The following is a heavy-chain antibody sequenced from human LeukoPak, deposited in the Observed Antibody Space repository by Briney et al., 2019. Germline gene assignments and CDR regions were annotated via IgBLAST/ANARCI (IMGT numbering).Heavy chain of an antibody. V-gene: IGHV3-64*01. Sequence: PGGSLRLSCAASGFTFNTYAMHWVRQAPGKGLEYVSAISTDGASTYYANSVKDRFSISRDNSKNTLYLQMGSLRAEDMAVYYCARGKGIYCGGACSALDYWGQGNLVTVSS. CDR2: ISTDGAST. D-gene: IGHD2-21*02. CDR3: ARGKGIYCGGACSALDY. CDR1: GFTFNTYA. J-gene: IGHJ4*02.